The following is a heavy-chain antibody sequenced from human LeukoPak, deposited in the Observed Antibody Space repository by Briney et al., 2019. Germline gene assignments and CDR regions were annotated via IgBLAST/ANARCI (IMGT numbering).Heavy chain of an antibody. D-gene: IGHD1-1*01. Sequence: ASVKVSCKVSGYTLTELSMHWVRQAPGKGLEWMGGFDPEDGETIYAQKFQGRVTITADKSTSTAYMELSSLRSEDTAVYYCARGEVPPSPNWFDPWGQGTLVTVSS. J-gene: IGHJ5*02. CDR2: FDPEDGET. CDR1: GYTLTELS. V-gene: IGHV1-24*01. CDR3: ARGEVPPSPNWFDP.